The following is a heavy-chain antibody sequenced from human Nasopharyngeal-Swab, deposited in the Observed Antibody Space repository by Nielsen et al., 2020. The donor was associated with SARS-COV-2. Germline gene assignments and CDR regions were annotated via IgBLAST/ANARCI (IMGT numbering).Heavy chain of an antibody. V-gene: IGHV4-59*01. CDR2: IYYSGST. Sequence: RQAPGKGLEWIGYIYYSGSTNYNPSLKSRVTISVDTSKNQFSLKLSSVTAADTAVYYCARDIRTYDILTGYSLGYFDLWGRGTLVTSPQ. CDR3: ARDIRTYDILTGYSLGYFDL. D-gene: IGHD3-9*01. J-gene: IGHJ2*01.